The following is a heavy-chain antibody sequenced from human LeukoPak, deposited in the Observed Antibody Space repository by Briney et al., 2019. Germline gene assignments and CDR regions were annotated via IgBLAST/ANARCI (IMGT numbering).Heavy chain of an antibody. Sequence: ASVKVSCKASGYTFTSCYMHWVRQAPGQVLEWMGIMDPSSGTTSYAQKFQGRVTMTRDTSTSTVNMELSSLRSEDTAVYYCARDLGVGYSGYLLPDYWGQGTLVTVSS. D-gene: IGHD3-3*01. CDR1: GYTFTSCY. CDR2: MDPSSGTT. J-gene: IGHJ4*02. CDR3: ARDLGVGYSGYLLPDY. V-gene: IGHV1-46*01.